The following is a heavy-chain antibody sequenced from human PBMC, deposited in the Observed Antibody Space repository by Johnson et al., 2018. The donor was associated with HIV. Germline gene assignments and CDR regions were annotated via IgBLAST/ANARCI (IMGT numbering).Heavy chain of an antibody. Sequence: VQLVESGGGVVQPGRSLRLSCVASGFRFSDHYMSWIRQAPGKGLEWVSVIYSGGSTYYADSVKGRFTISRDTSKNTLYFQMNSLRAEDTAVYYCAREAYCSGGSCYDAFDIWGQGTMVTVSS. J-gene: IGHJ3*02. D-gene: IGHD2-15*01. CDR3: AREAYCSGGSCYDAFDI. CDR1: GFRFSDHY. CDR2: IYSGGST. V-gene: IGHV3-66*01.